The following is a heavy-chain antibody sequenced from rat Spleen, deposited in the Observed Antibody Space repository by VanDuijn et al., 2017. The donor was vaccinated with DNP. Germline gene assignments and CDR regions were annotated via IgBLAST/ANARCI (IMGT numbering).Heavy chain of an antibody. D-gene: IGHD1-11*01. CDR2: IRYDGGNT. V-gene: IGHV5-20*01. CDR3: TTDFERGY. Sequence: EVQLVESGGGLVQPGRSLKLSCAASGFTFSNYYMAWVRQAPTKGLEWVAYIRYDGGNTYYRDSVKGRFTISRDNAKSILYLQMDSLRSEDTATFYCTTDFERGYWGQGVMVTVSS. CDR1: GFTFSNYY. J-gene: IGHJ2*01.